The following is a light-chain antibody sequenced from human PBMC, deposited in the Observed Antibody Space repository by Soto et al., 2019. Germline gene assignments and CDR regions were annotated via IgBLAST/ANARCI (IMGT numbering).Light chain of an antibody. CDR3: AAWDGSLSAWV. J-gene: IGLJ3*02. CDR2: EVS. Sequence: QSALTQPASVSGSPGQSITISCTGTSSDVGGYNYVSWYQQHPGKAPKLMIYEVSNRPSGVSNRFSGSKSGNTASLTISGLQSGDEADYYCAAWDGSLSAWVFGGGTKLTVL. V-gene: IGLV2-14*01. CDR1: SSDVGGYNY.